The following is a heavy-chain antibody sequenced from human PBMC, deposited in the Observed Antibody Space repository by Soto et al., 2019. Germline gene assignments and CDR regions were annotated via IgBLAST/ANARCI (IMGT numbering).Heavy chain of an antibody. CDR2: INHSGST. CDR1: GGSFSGYY. V-gene: IGHV4-34*01. J-gene: IGHJ4*02. CDR3: ARTLSCSGGSCYFAAPDY. D-gene: IGHD2-15*01. Sequence: SETLSLTCAVYGGSFSGYYWSWIRQPPEKGLEWIGEINHSGSTNYNPSLKSRVTISVDTSKNQFSLKLSSVTAADTAVYYCARTLSCSGGSCYFAAPDYWGQGTLVTVSS.